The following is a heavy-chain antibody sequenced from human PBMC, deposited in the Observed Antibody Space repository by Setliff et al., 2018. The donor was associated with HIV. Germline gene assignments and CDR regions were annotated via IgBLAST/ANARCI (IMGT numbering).Heavy chain of an antibody. D-gene: IGHD3-10*01. CDR2: IYTSGST. J-gene: IGHJ6*03. V-gene: IGHV4-61*02. Sequence: PSETLSLTCTVSGGSTDSGSYYWSWIRQPAGKGLEWIGRIYTSGSTKYNPSLKSRVTMSVDTSKNQFSLKLSSVTAADTAVYYCAREWYYGSGSYWASYYYYYYYMDVWGKGTTVTVSS. CDR1: GGSTDSGSYY. CDR3: AREWYYGSGSYWASYYYYYYYMDV.